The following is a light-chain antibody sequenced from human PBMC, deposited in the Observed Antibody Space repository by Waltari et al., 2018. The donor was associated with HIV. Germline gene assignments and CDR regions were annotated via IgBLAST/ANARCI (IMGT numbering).Light chain of an antibody. J-gene: IGLJ2*01. CDR1: KLGDTY. CDR3: QAWDSSSAVV. Sequence: SYELTQSPSVSVSPGQSASIPCSGDKLGDTYVSWYQQKPGQSPVLVIYQSSKRPSEIPERFSGSNSGDTATLTISGTQAVDEADYYCQAWDSSSAVVFGGGTKLTVL. CDR2: QSS. V-gene: IGLV3-1*01.